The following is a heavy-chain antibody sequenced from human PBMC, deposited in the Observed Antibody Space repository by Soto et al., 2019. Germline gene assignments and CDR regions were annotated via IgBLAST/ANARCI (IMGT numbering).Heavy chain of an antibody. D-gene: IGHD3-10*01. V-gene: IGHV3-23*01. Sequence: GGSLRLSCAASGFTFSSYAMSWVRQAPGKGLEWVSAISGSGGSTYYADSVKGRFTISRDNSKNTLYLQMNSLRAEDTAVYYCASENTYYDFHGSGSSPGRWYYFDYWGQGTLVTVSS. CDR3: ASENTYYDFHGSGSSPGRWYYFDY. J-gene: IGHJ4*02. CDR1: GFTFSSYA. CDR2: ISGSGGST.